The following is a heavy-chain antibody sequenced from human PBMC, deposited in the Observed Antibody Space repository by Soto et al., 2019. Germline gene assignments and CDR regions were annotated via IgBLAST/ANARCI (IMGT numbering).Heavy chain of an antibody. CDR1: GFTFSSYS. J-gene: IGHJ4*01. CDR3: ARDKGRSPFYY. Sequence: LRLSCAASGFTFSSYSMNWVRQAPGKGLEWVSYISSSSSTIYYADSVRGRFTISRDNAKNSLYLQMNSLRAEDTAVYYCARDKGRSPFYYWGDGPLVILSS. CDR2: ISSSSSTI. D-gene: IGHD2-15*01. V-gene: IGHV3-48*01.